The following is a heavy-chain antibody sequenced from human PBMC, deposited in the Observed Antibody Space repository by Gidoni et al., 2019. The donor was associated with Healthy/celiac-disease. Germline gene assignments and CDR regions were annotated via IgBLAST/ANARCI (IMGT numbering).Heavy chain of an antibody. CDR2: IGGSGGST. CDR1: GVTFSSYA. D-gene: IGHD3-9*01. J-gene: IGHJ4*02. CDR3: ANTPHYDILPGYAYFDY. V-gene: IGHV3-23*01. Sequence: EVQLLESGGGLVQPGGSLRLSCTASGVTFSSYAMSWVRQAQEKGMEWVSAIGGSGGSTYYADSVKGRFTISRDYSKNTLYLQMNSLRAEDTAVYYCANTPHYDILPGYAYFDYWGQGTLVTVSS.